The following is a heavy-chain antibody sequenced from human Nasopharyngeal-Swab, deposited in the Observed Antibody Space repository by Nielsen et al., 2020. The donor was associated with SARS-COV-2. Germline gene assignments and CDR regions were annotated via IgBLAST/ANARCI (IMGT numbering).Heavy chain of an antibody. CDR2: IYYSGST. D-gene: IGHD6-13*01. CDR3: ARIAAAGIFDY. Sequence: WIPQPPGKGLEWIGYIYYSGSTYYNPSLKSRVTISVDTSKNQFSLKLSSVTAADTAVYYCARIAAAGIFDYWGQGTLVTVSS. J-gene: IGHJ4*02. V-gene: IGHV4-31*02.